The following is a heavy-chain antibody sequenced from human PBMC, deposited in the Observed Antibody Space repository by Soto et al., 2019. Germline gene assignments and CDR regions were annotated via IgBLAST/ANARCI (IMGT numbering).Heavy chain of an antibody. D-gene: IGHD2-15*01. Sequence: SETLSLTCAVYGGSFSGYYWSWIRQPPGKGLEWIGEINHSGSTNYNPSLKSRVTISVDTSKNQFSLKLSSVTAADTAVYYCARGGYCSGGSCYYVRYYYYYMDVWGKGTTVTVSS. J-gene: IGHJ6*03. V-gene: IGHV4-34*01. CDR3: ARGGYCSGGSCYYVRYYYYYMDV. CDR1: GGSFSGYY. CDR2: INHSGST.